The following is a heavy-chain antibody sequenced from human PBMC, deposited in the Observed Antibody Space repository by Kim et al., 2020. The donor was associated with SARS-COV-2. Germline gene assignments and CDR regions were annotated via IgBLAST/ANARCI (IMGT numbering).Heavy chain of an antibody. CDR1: GFTFSTYN. V-gene: IGHV3-23*01. Sequence: GGSLRLSCTASGFTFSTYNMNWVRQAPGKGLEWVSAISNDGGSSFTADSVEGRFTISRDNSKNTLYLHMTSLTAEDTAVYYCAKRVGYRGSGYMDVWGQGTTVTVSS. J-gene: IGHJ6*02. CDR2: ISNDGGSS. CDR3: AKRVGYRGSGYMDV. D-gene: IGHD3-10*01.